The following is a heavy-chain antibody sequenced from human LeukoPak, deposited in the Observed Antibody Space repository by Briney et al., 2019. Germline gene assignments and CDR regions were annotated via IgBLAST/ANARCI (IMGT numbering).Heavy chain of an antibody. D-gene: IGHD2-21*02. CDR1: GYTFTSYG. CDR3: VVVTAIRPY. J-gene: IGHJ4*02. V-gene: IGHV1-18*01. Sequence: GESLKISCKGSGYTFTSYGISWVRQAPGQGLEWMGWISAYNGNTNYAQKLQGRVTMTTDTSTSTAYMELRSLRSDDTAVYYCVVVTAIRPYWGQGTLVTVSS. CDR2: ISAYNGNT.